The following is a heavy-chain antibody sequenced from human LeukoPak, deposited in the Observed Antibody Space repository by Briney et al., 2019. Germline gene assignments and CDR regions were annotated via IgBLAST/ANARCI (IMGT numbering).Heavy chain of an antibody. CDR1: GFTFGHYA. CDR2: IRSKAYGGTT. J-gene: IGHJ4*02. Sequence: GWSLRLSCTASGFTFGHYAMSWVRQAPGKGLEWVGFIRSKAYGGTTEYAASVKGRFTISRDDSKSIAYLQMNSLKTEDTAVYYCTRDIMAGGSSWFYFDYWGQGTLVTVSS. V-gene: IGHV3-49*04. D-gene: IGHD6-13*01. CDR3: TRDIMAGGSSWFYFDY.